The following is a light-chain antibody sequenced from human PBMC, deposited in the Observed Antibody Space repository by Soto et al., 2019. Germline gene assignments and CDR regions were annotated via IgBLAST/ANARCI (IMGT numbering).Light chain of an antibody. CDR3: QVRDVWPS. J-gene: IGKJ1*01. CDR1: QSVSTS. V-gene: IGKV3-11*01. Sequence: IVLTQSPVTLALSPGESAALSCRASQSVSTSLAWYQHKPGQAPRLFIYDASKRAPGIPARFTGSGSGTDFTLTISSLEPEDIAVYYCQVRDVWPSFGQGTKVEIK. CDR2: DAS.